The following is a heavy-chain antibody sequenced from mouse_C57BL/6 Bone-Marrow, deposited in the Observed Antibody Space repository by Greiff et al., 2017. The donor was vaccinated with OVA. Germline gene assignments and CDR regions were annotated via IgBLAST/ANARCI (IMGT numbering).Heavy chain of an antibody. CDR2: IDPENGDT. CDR3: TPYSLYWYCDV. D-gene: IGHD2-10*01. Sequence: EVQLVESGAELVRPGASVKLSCTASGFNIKDDYMHWVKQRPEQGLEWIGWIDPENGDTEYASKFQGKATITADTSSNTAYLQLSSLTSEDTAVYYCTPYSLYWYCDVWGTGTTVTVSS. CDR1: GFNIKDDY. V-gene: IGHV14-4*01. J-gene: IGHJ1*03.